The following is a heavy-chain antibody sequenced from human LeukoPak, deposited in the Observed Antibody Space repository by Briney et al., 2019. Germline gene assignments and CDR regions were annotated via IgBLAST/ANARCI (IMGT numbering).Heavy chain of an antibody. CDR2: IGSHSSYI. Sequence: PGGSLRLSCAASGFTFSSYSMNWVRQAPGKGLEWVSSIGSHSSYIYYADSVKGRFTISRDNSKNTLYLQMNSLRAEDTAVYYCARIPIVGATNAYYYGMDVWGEGTTVTVSS. V-gene: IGHV3-21*04. D-gene: IGHD1-26*01. CDR3: ARIPIVGATNAYYYGMDV. J-gene: IGHJ6*04. CDR1: GFTFSSYS.